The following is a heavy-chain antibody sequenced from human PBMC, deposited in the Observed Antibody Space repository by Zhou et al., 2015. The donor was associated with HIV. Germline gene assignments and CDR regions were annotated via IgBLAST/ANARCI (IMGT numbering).Heavy chain of an antibody. CDR1: GGSFSTYG. V-gene: IGHV1-69*01. J-gene: IGHJ4*02. D-gene: IGHD6-13*01. CDR3: ARGRGQQLARFDY. CDR2: IIPIFGTA. Sequence: QVQLVQSGAEVKKPGSSVKVSCKASGGSFSTYGITWVRQAPGQGLEWVGEIIPIFGTANYAQKFQGRVTITADESTSTAYMELSSLRSEDTAVYYCARGRGQQLARFDYWGQGTLVTVSS.